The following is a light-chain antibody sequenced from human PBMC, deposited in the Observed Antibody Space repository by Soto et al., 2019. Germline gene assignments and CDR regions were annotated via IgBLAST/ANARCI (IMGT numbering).Light chain of an antibody. Sequence: QSALTQPASVSGSPGQSITISCTGTSSDVGGYNYVSWYQQHPGKAPKFMIYEVSNRPSGVSNRFSGSKSGNTASLNISGLQAEDEADYYCSSYTSGSTPWVFGGGTKLTVL. J-gene: IGLJ3*02. CDR3: SSYTSGSTPWV. CDR2: EVS. CDR1: SSDVGGYNY. V-gene: IGLV2-14*01.